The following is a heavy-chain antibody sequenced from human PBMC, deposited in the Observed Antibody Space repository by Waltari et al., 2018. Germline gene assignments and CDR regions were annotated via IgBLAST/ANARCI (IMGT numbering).Heavy chain of an antibody. J-gene: IGHJ4*01. CDR2: ISSSGGTT. CDR1: GFTFSSYA. V-gene: IGHV3-23*01. Sequence: EVQLLESGGGLVQPGGSLRLSCAASGFTFSSYAMSWVRQAPGKWLEWVSTISSSGGTTYYADSVKGRFTISRDNSKNTLYLQMNSLRAEDTAVYYCAQERIAARPCFDYWGQGTLVTVSS. CDR3: AQERIAARPCFDY. D-gene: IGHD6-6*01.